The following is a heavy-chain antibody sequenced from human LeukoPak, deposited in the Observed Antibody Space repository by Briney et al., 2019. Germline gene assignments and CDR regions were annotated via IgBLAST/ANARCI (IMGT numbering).Heavy chain of an antibody. V-gene: IGHV3-11*04. CDR3: ARDSGYSYGHYYYYYMDV. CDR1: GFTFSDYY. CDR2: ISSSGGTI. D-gene: IGHD5-18*01. Sequence: GGSLRLSCAASGFTFSDYYMSWIRQAPGKGLEWVSYISSSGGTIYYADPVKGRFTISRDNAKNSLYLQMNSLRAEDTAVYYCARDSGYSYGHYYYYYMDVWGKGTTVTVSS. J-gene: IGHJ6*03.